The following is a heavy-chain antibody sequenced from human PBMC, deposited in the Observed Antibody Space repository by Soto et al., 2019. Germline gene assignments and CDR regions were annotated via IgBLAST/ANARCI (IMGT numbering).Heavy chain of an antibody. V-gene: IGHV4-61*01. CDR2: IYYSGST. CDR1: GGSVIRGSYY. J-gene: IGHJ3*02. CDR3: ASFSVASDAFDI. Sequence: SETLSLTCTVSGGSVIRGSYYWIWIRQPPGKELEWIGYIYYSGSTNYNPSLKSRVTISVDTSKNQFSLKLSSVSAADTAVYYCASFSVASDAFDIWGQGTMVTVSS. D-gene: IGHD5-12*01.